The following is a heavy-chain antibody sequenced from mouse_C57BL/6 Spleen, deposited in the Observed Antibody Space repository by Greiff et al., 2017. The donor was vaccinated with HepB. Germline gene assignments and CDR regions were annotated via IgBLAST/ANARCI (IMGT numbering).Heavy chain of an antibody. Sequence: VQLQQPGAELVKPGASVKLSCKASGYTFTSYWMHWVKQRPGQGLEWIGMIHPNSGSTNYNEKFKSKATLTVDKSSSTAYMQLSSLTSEDSAVYYCAREDYYGSPHFDYWGQGTTLTVSS. V-gene: IGHV1-64*01. CDR1: GYTFTSYW. CDR2: IHPNSGST. J-gene: IGHJ2*01. D-gene: IGHD1-1*01. CDR3: AREDYYGSPHFDY.